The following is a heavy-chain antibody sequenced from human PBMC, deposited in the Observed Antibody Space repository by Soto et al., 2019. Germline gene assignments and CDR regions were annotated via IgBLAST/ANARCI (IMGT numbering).Heavy chain of an antibody. Sequence: GASVKVSCKASGYTFTSYGVSWVRQAPGQGLEWMGWITYNGDTNYPQKLQDRVTMTTDTSTSTAYMELRSLRSDDTAVYYCARVELTNYGVLDNWGQGTLVTVSS. CDR2: ITYNGDT. J-gene: IGHJ4*02. D-gene: IGHD2-8*01. CDR3: ARVELTNYGVLDN. V-gene: IGHV1-18*01. CDR1: GYTFTSYG.